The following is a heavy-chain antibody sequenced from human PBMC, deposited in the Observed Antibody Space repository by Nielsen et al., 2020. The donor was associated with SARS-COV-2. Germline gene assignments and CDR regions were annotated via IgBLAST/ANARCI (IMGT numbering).Heavy chain of an antibody. Sequence: GGSLRLSCAASGFTFSSYGMHWVRQAPGKGLEWVAVISYDGSNKYYADSVKGRFTISRDNSKNTLYLQMNSLRAEDTAAYYCAKEETYYDFWSGYYMGGYFDYWGQGTLVTVSS. V-gene: IGHV3-30*18. CDR3: AKEETYYDFWSGYYMGGYFDY. D-gene: IGHD3-3*01. CDR2: ISYDGSNK. CDR1: GFTFSSYG. J-gene: IGHJ4*02.